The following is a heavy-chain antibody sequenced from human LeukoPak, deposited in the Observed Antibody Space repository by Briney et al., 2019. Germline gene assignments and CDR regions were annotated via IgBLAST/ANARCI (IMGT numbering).Heavy chain of an antibody. CDR1: EYSFSGYW. J-gene: IGHJ4*02. Sequence: GESLKISCKGPEYSFSGYWIGWVRQLPGKGLEWMGIIYPGDSDTRYSPSFQGQATMSADKSIITAYLHWSSLKASDTAMYYCARRHEDCDGNNCYSAFDSWGQGTLVTVSS. CDR2: IYPGDSDT. D-gene: IGHD2-15*01. CDR3: ARRHEDCDGNNCYSAFDS. V-gene: IGHV5-51*01.